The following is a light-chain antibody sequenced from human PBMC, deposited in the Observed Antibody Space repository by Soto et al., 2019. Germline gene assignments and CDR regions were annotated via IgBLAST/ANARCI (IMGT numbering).Light chain of an antibody. V-gene: IGKV1-9*01. CDR3: HLLNNFPLT. CDR2: AAS. Sequence: MQASQSPSVLYAPVEDRVTITCRASQGVGSYLAWYQQKPGKAPSLLIYAASTLQSGVPSRFSGSGSGADFTLTICSLQPEDFATYYCHLLNNFPLTFGGGGKV. J-gene: IGKJ4*01. CDR1: QGVGSY.